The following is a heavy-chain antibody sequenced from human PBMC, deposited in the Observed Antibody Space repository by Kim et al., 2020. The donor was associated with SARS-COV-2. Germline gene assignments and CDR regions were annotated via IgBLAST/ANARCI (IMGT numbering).Heavy chain of an antibody. CDR2: ISGSDGSGST. D-gene: IGHD6-19*01. J-gene: IGHJ3*01. CDR3: AKGGHIGDGWGYDAFDV. V-gene: IGHV3-23*01. CDR1: GFTFNNYA. Sequence: GGSLRLSCAASGFTFNNYALGWVRQAPGKGLEWNSGISGSDGSGSTYYADSVKGRFTISRDNSKNTLYVEMNSLRGEDTAVYYCAKGGHIGDGWGYDAFDVWGQGTMVTVSS.